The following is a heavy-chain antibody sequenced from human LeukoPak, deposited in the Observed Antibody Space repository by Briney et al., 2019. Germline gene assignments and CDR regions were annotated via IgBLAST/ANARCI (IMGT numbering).Heavy chain of an antibody. V-gene: IGHV3-48*03. D-gene: IGHD3-9*01. J-gene: IGHJ6*04. CDR2: ICCSGSTI. CDR3: LAGYDILTGYYDAYYYYGMDV. CDR1: GFTFSSYE. Sequence: GGSLRLSCAASGFTFSSYEMNWVRQAPGKGLEWVSYICCSGSTIYYADSVKGRFTISRDNAKNSLYLQMNSLRAEDTAVYYCLAGYDILTGYYDAYYYYGMDVRGKGTTVTVSS.